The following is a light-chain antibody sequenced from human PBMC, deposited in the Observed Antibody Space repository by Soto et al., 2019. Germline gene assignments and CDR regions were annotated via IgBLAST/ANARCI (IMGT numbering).Light chain of an antibody. CDR2: MAS. CDR1: QSISIW. Sequence: DIQMTQSPSTLSASVGDRVTITCRASQSISIWLAWYQQKPGKAPNLLIYMASSLESGVPSRFSGSGSGTEFPLTISSLQPDDFATYFCQHYGSYLTFGGGTKVEIK. J-gene: IGKJ4*01. V-gene: IGKV1-5*03. CDR3: QHYGSYLT.